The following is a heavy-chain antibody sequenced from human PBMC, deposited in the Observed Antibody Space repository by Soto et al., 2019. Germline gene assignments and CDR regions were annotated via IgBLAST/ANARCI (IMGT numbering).Heavy chain of an antibody. J-gene: IGHJ6*02. CDR1: GFSLSTSEMC. V-gene: IGHV2-70*11. CDR3: ARGLVVYYYGMDV. D-gene: IGHD2-15*01. Sequence: GPTLVNHTQTLTLTCTVSGFSLSTSEMCVNWIRQPPGKALEWLARIDWDDDKYHSTSLKTRLSTSKDTSKNQVVLTMTNVDPADTATYYCARGLVVYYYGMDVWGQGTTVTVSS. CDR2: IDWDDDK.